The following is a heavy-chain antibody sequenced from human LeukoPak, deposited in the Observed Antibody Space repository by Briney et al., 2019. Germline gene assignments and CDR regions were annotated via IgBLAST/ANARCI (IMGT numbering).Heavy chain of an antibody. CDR3: ARAAGGDAVYYGSGRRYYDYHMDV. CDR2: IDASGDT. J-gene: IGHJ6*03. D-gene: IGHD3-10*01. CDR1: GGSISSYF. Sequence: SETLSLTCTVSGGSISSYFCTWIRQPAGEGLEWIGRIDASGDTNYNPSLKSRVTLSLDTSERQCSLTVLSVTAADTAVYYYARAAGGDAVYYGSGRRYYDYHMDVWGKGTMVTISS. V-gene: IGHV4-4*07.